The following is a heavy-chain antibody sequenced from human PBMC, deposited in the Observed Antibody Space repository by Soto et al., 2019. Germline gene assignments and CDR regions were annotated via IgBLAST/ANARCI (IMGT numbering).Heavy chain of an antibody. CDR3: VRVCTNVVCYRGSSDFDY. D-gene: IGHD2-8*01. J-gene: IGHJ4*02. Sequence: ASVKVSCKASGYTFSNYNINWVRQASGQGLEWMGWINPDSGNTGYAEKFQGRVTMTRNRSISTAYMELSGLRSEDTAVYYCVRVCTNVVCYRGSSDFDYWGQGALFTVSS. V-gene: IGHV1-8*01. CDR2: INPDSGNT. CDR1: GYTFSNYN.